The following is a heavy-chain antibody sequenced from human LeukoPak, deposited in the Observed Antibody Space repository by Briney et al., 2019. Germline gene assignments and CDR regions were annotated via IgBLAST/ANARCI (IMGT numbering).Heavy chain of an antibody. Sequence: GGSLRLSCAASGFTFSSYGMHWVRQAPGKGLEWVAVIWYDGSNKYYADSVKGRFTISRDNSKNTLYLQMNSLRAEDTAVYYCARDLYYDFWSGYYIAYGMDVWGQGTTVTVSS. D-gene: IGHD3-3*01. CDR2: IWYDGSNK. J-gene: IGHJ6*02. CDR3: ARDLYYDFWSGYYIAYGMDV. CDR1: GFTFSSYG. V-gene: IGHV3-33*01.